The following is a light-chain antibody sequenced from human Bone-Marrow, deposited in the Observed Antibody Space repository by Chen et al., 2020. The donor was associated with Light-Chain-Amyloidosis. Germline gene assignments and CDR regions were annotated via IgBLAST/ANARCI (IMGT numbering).Light chain of an antibody. Sequence: EIVLTQSPGTLSLSPGEGANLSCRASQTISSNYLTWYQQKFGQAPRLLIYGSSSRATCIPDRFTGSGSGTDFTLTINRLEPADFAMYYCQQYGTSPLTFGGGTKVEI. V-gene: IGKV3-20*01. CDR3: QQYGTSPLT. J-gene: IGKJ4*01. CDR1: QTISSNY. CDR2: GSS.